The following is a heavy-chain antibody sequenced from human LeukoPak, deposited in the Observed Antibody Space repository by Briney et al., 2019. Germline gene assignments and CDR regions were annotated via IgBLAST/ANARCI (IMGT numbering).Heavy chain of an antibody. CDR2: ITWNSGNT. J-gene: IGHJ4*02. D-gene: IGHD5-18*01. CDR1: GFTFNIYT. Sequence: GGSLRLSCAASGFTFNIYTMSWVRQAPGKGLEWVSGITWNSGNTDYADSVKGRFTISRDNAKNSLYLQMNSLRAEDTALYYCAKVRGFAYGYFDSWGQGTLVTVSS. CDR3: AKVRGFAYGYFDS. V-gene: IGHV3-9*01.